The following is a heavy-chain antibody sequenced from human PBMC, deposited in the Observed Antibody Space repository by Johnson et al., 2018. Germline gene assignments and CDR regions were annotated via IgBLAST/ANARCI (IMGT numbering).Heavy chain of an antibody. D-gene: IGHD4-17*01. V-gene: IGHV3-23*04. Sequence: VQLVQSGGGLVQPGGSLRLSCAASGFAFSNYAMSWVRQAPGKGLEWVSGFRGSGGSTYYEDSVKGRFTISRDNSKNTLYQQMNSLRAEDTAVYYCARGGLGLMQFHHGGQGTLATVSS. CDR2: FRGSGGST. CDR3: ARGGLGLMQFHH. CDR1: GFAFSNYA. J-gene: IGHJ1*01.